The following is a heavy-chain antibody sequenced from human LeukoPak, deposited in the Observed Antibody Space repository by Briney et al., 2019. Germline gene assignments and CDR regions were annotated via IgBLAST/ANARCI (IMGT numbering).Heavy chain of an antibody. J-gene: IGHJ4*02. CDR1: GYSISSGYY. CDR2: IYHSGST. D-gene: IGHD1-26*01. Sequence: SVTLSLTCTVSGYSISSGYYWGWIRQPPGKGLEWIGSIYHSGSTYYNPSLKSRVTISVDTSKNQFSLKLSSVTAADTAVYYCATAPGSYFDYWGQGTLVTVSS. V-gene: IGHV4-38-2*02. CDR3: ATAPGSYFDY.